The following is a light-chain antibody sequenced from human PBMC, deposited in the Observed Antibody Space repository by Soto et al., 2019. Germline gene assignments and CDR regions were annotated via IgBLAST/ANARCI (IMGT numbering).Light chain of an antibody. V-gene: IGKV3-11*01. J-gene: IGKJ4*01. Sequence: VLTQSPGTLSLSPGEVANLSCRASQRVASHLAWYQQKPGQAPRLLIYDASNRATGIPARFSGTGSGTDFTLTISSLEPEDFAVYYCQQRNNWPPVTFGGGTKVDI. CDR1: QRVASH. CDR2: DAS. CDR3: QQRNNWPPVT.